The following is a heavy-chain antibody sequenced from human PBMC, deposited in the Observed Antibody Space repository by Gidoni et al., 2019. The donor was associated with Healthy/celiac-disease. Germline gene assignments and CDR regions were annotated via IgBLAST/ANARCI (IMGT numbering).Heavy chain of an antibody. CDR2: IYYSGST. Sequence: QVQLQESGPGLVKPSQTLSLTCTVPGGSISSGDYYWSWILQPPGKGLEWIGYIYYSGSTYYNPSLKSRVTISVDTSKNQFSLKLSSVTAADTAVYYCARDRSGSYFSPPGAFDIWGQGTMVTVSS. CDR1: GGSISSGDYY. CDR3: ARDRSGSYFSPPGAFDI. D-gene: IGHD1-26*01. J-gene: IGHJ3*02. V-gene: IGHV4-30-4*01.